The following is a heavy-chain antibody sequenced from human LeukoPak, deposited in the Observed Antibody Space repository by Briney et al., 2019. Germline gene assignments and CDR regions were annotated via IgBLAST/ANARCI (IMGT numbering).Heavy chain of an antibody. V-gene: IGHV3-21*01. CDR2: ISSSSSYI. CDR1: GFTFSNSD. CDR3: ARDNVALYYYYGMDV. Sequence: GGSLRLSCATSGFTFSNSDMNWVRQAPGKGLEWVSSISSSSSYIYYADSVKGRFTISRDNAKNSLYLQMNSLRAEDTAVYYCARDNVALYYYYGMDVWGQGTTVTVSS. D-gene: IGHD2-15*01. J-gene: IGHJ6*02.